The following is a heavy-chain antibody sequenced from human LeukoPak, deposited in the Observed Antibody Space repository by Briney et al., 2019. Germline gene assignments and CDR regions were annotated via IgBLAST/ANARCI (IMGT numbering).Heavy chain of an antibody. D-gene: IGHD3-10*01. V-gene: IGHV3-23*01. Sequence: GGSLRLSCVASGFRFRNYWMTWVRQAPGKGLEWVSAISGSGGSTYYADSVKGRFTISRDNSKNTLFLQMNSLRAEDTAIYYCAKGHYQYGSGSTPTYYFDYWGQGTLVTVSS. J-gene: IGHJ4*02. CDR2: ISGSGGST. CDR1: GFRFRNYW. CDR3: AKGHYQYGSGSTPTYYFDY.